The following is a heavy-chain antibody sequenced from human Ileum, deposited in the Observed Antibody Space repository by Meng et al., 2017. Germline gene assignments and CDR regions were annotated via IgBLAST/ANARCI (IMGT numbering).Heavy chain of an antibody. CDR1: GYDFIDSY. CDR3: VRDVTRGGY. D-gene: IGHD2-2*01. J-gene: IGHJ4*02. CDR2: INPRNGET. Sequence: QVQLGQSGAEVKKPGASVKVSCKTSGYDFIDSYMHWVRQAPGQGLEWMGWINPRNGETRYVEKFRGRVAMRSDAPISTAYMEFSSLTSDDTAVYYCVRDVTRGGYWGQGTLVTVSS. V-gene: IGHV1-2*02.